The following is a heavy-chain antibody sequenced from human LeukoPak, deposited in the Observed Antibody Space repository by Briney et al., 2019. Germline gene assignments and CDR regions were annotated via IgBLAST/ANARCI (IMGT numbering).Heavy chain of an antibody. CDR1: GGSISSYY. V-gene: IGHV4-59*01. D-gene: IGHD3-22*01. CDR3: ARVKITMIVGGPDAFDI. CDR2: IYYSGST. Sequence: PSETLSLTCTVSGGSISSYYWSWIRQRPGKGLEWIGYIYYSGSTNYNPSLKSRVTISVDTSKNQFSLKLSSVTAADTAVYYCARVKITMIVGGPDAFDIWGQGTMVTVSS. J-gene: IGHJ3*02.